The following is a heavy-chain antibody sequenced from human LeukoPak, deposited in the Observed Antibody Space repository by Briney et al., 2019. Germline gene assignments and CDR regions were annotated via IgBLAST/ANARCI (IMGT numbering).Heavy chain of an antibody. J-gene: IGHJ4*02. CDR2: ISYDGSNK. V-gene: IGHV3-30*03. Sequence: GGSLRLPCAASGFTFSSYGMHWVHQAPGKGLEWVAVISYDGSNKYYADSVKGRFTISRDNSKNTLYLQMTSLRAEDTAVYYCARGGRWLQLDYWGQGTLVTVSS. CDR3: ARGGRWLQLDY. CDR1: GFTFSSYG. D-gene: IGHD5-24*01.